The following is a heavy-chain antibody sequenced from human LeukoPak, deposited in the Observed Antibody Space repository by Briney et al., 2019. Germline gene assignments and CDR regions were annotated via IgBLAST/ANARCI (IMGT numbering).Heavy chain of an antibody. V-gene: IGHV4-39*07. D-gene: IGHD3-3*01. CDR3: AREVDYDFWSGYPGLFDY. J-gene: IGHJ4*02. CDR2: IYYSGST. Sequence: SETLPLTCTVSGGSISSSSYYWGWIRQPPGKGLEWIGSIYYSGSTYYNPSLKSRVTISVDTSKNQFSLKLSSVTAADTAVYYCAREVDYDFWSGYPGLFDYWGQGTLVTVSS. CDR1: GGSISSSSYY.